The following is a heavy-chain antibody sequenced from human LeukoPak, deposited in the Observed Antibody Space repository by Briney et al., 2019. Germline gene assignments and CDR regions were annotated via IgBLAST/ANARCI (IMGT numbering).Heavy chain of an antibody. V-gene: IGHV3-20*04. CDR1: GFTFDDYG. CDR2: INWNGGST. D-gene: IGHD2-2*01. CDR3: ASWGAYCSSTSCPNWFDP. J-gene: IGHJ5*02. Sequence: RPGGSLRLSCAASGFTFDDYGMSWVRQAPGKGLEWVSGINWNGGSTGYADSVKGRFTISRDNAKNSLYLQMHSLRAEDTALYYCASWGAYCSSTSCPNWFDPWGQGTLVTVSS.